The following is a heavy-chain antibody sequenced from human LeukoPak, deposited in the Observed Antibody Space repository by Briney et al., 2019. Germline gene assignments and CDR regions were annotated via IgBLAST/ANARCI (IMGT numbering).Heavy chain of an antibody. CDR2: ISGSGGST. Sequence: GGSLRLSCAASGFTFSSYAMSWVRQAPGKGLEWVSAISGSGGSTYYADSVKGRFTITRDNAKNTLFLQMNSLRAEDTAIYYCARDGILGSHDCWGQGTLVTVSS. V-gene: IGHV3-23*01. D-gene: IGHD3-3*02. J-gene: IGHJ4*02. CDR3: ARDGILGSHDC. CDR1: GFTFSSYA.